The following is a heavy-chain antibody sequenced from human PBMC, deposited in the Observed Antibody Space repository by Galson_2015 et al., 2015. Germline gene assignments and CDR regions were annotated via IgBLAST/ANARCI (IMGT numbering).Heavy chain of an antibody. CDR1: GFTFSNAW. J-gene: IGHJ4*02. CDR3: TTGGYSYGLDY. V-gene: IGHV3-15*01. CDR2: IKSKTDGGTT. D-gene: IGHD5-18*01. Sequence: SLRLSCAASGFTFSNAWMSWVRQAPGKGLEWVGRIKSKTDGGTTDYTAPVKGRFTISRDDSKNTLYLQMNSLKTEDTAVYYCTTGGYSYGLDYWGQGTLVTVSS.